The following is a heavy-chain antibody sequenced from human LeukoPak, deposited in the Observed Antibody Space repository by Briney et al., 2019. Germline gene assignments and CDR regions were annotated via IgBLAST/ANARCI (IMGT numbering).Heavy chain of an antibody. V-gene: IGHV3-69-1*01. J-gene: IGHJ4*02. D-gene: IGHD3-10*01. CDR3: TRRGGRESYSWFKVY. CDR2: ISASGYI. CDR1: GFTFSDYS. Sequence: GGSLRLSCAASGFTFSDYSMDWVRQAPGKGLEWVSSISASGYIDYADSVKGRFTVSRDNAQNSLTLQMNSLRIEDTAVYYCTRRGGRESYSWFKVYWGQGTLVTVSS.